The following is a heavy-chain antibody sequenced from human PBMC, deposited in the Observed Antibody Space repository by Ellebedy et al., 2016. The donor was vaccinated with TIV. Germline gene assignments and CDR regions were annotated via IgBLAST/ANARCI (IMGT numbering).Heavy chain of an antibody. CDR2: IYHSGST. CDR1: GGSISPYY. D-gene: IGHD6-19*01. V-gene: IGHV4-59*08. Sequence: MPSETLSLTCTVSGGSISPYYWSWVRQPPGKGLEWIGSIYHSGSTNYNPSLKSRVTMAVDTSKNQFSLRLSSVTAADTAVYYCARQGHSSGWYVGAYYFDYWGQGTLVTVSS. J-gene: IGHJ4*02. CDR3: ARQGHSSGWYVGAYYFDY.